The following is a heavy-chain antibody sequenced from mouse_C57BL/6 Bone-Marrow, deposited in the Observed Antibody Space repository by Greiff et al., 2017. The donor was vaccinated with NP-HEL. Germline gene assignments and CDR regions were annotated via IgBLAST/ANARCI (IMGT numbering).Heavy chain of an antibody. CDR2: IDPSDSYT. CDR1: GYTFTSYW. J-gene: IGHJ2*01. CDR3: ASATVGPLDY. Sequence: QVQLQQPGAELVRPGTSVKLSCKASGYTFTSYWMHWVKQRPGQGLEWIGVIDPSDSYTNYNQKFKGKATLTVDTSSSTAYMQLSSLTSEDSAVYYCASATVGPLDYWGQGTTLTVSS. D-gene: IGHD1-1*01. V-gene: IGHV1-59*01.